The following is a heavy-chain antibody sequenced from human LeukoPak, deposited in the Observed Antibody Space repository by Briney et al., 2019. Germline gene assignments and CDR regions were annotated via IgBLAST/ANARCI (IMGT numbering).Heavy chain of an antibody. Sequence: SETLSLTCTVSGGSISSYYWGWIRQPPGKGLEWIGNIYPSGTTYYNPSLKTRVTISVDTSKNQFSLKLSSVTAADTAVYYCAGGVPGRPLYYYYMDVWGKGTTVTVSS. J-gene: IGHJ6*03. CDR2: IYPSGTT. CDR3: AGGVPGRPLYYYYMDV. D-gene: IGHD3-10*01. CDR1: GGSISSYY. V-gene: IGHV4-59*04.